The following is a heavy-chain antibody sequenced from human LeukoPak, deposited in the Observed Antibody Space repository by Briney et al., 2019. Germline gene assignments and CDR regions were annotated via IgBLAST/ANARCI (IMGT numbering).Heavy chain of an antibody. Sequence: SETLSLTCAVYGGSFSGYYWSWIRQTPGKGLEWIGEINHSGSTNYNPSLKSRVTISVDTSKNQFSLKLSSVTAADTAVYYCARAGCSGGSCYSAHYYYYGMDVWGQGTTVTVSS. J-gene: IGHJ6*02. CDR3: ARAGCSGGSCYSAHYYYYGMDV. CDR2: INHSGST. CDR1: GGSFSGYY. D-gene: IGHD2-15*01. V-gene: IGHV4-34*01.